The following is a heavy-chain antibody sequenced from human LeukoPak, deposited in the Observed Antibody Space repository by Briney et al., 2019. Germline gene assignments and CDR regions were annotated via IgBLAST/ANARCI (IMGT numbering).Heavy chain of an antibody. CDR1: GGSISNSNYY. Sequence: SETLSLTCTVSGGSISNSNYYWGWIRQPPGKGLEWIGNIYYSGSTYYNPSLRSRVTISVDTSKNQFSLKLSSVTAADTAVYYCAKIPTNAVPAAHNGFDIWGQGTMLTVSS. CDR2: IYYSGST. D-gene: IGHD2-2*01. J-gene: IGHJ3*02. CDR3: AKIPTNAVPAAHNGFDI. V-gene: IGHV4-39*01.